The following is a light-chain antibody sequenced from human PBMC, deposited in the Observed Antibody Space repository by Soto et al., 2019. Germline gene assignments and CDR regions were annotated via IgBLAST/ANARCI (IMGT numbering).Light chain of an antibody. J-gene: IGLJ2*01. Sequence: QSALTQPRSVSGSPGQSVTISCTGTSSDVGGSNYVSWYQQHPGKAPKLMIYDVSKRPSGVPDRFSGSKSGNTASLTSSGLQAEDEADYYCCSYAGSYTLVFGGGTKVTVL. CDR1: SSDVGGSNY. V-gene: IGLV2-11*01. CDR2: DVS. CDR3: CSYAGSYTLV.